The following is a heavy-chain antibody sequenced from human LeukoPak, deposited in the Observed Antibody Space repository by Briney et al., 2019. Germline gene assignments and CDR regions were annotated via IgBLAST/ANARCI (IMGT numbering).Heavy chain of an antibody. CDR3: AKDRRYAAAGTSLDY. J-gene: IGHJ4*02. D-gene: IGHD6-13*01. V-gene: IGHV3-30*02. CDR2: IRYDGSNK. Sequence: PGGSLRLSCAASGFTFSSYGMHWVRQAPGKGLEWVAFIRYDGSNKYYADSVKGRFTISRDNSTNTLYLQMNSLRAEDTAVYSCAKDRRYAAAGTSLDYWGQGTLVTVSS. CDR1: GFTFSSYG.